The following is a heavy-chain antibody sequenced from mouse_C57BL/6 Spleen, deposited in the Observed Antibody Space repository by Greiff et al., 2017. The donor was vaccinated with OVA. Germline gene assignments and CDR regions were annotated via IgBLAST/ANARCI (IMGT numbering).Heavy chain of an antibody. J-gene: IGHJ2*01. CDR1: GYTFTSYS. CDR2: FHPYNDDP. CDR3: ARGGNYFDY. V-gene: IGHV1-47*01. Sequence: VNVVESGAELVKPGASVKMSCKASGYTFTSYSIEWMKQNPGKSLEWIGNFHPYNDDPNYNEQFKGQATLTVEKSSSTVYLELSRLTSDDSAVYYCARGGNYFDYWGQGTTLTVSS.